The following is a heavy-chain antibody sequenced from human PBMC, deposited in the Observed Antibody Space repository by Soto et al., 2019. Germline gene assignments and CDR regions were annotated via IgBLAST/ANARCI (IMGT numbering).Heavy chain of an antibody. Sequence: QLQLQESGPGLVKPSETLSLTCTVSGGSISSSSYYWGWIRQPPGKGLEWIGSIYYSGSTYYNQSLKSRVTISVDTSKNQFSLKLSSVTAADTAVYYCARPGGANDSSGYYWGYWGQGTLVTVSS. J-gene: IGHJ4*02. V-gene: IGHV4-39*01. D-gene: IGHD3-22*01. CDR3: ARPGGANDSSGYYWGY. CDR1: GGSISSSSYY. CDR2: IYYSGST.